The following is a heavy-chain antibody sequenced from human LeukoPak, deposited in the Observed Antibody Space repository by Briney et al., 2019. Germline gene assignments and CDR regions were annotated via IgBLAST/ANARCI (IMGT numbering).Heavy chain of an antibody. D-gene: IGHD3-10*02. CDR3: ASGGMLGYFDY. CDR2: IYYSGST. J-gene: IGHJ4*02. Sequence: PSETLSLTCTVSGGSISSSSYYWGWIRQPPGKGLEWIGSIYYSGSTYYNPSLKSRVTISVDTSKNQFSLKLSSVTAADTAVYYCASGGMLGYFDYWGQGTLVTVSS. V-gene: IGHV4-39*07. CDR1: GGSISSSSYY.